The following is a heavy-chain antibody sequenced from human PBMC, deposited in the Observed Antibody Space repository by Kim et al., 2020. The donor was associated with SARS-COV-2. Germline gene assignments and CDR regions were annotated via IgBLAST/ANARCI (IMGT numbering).Heavy chain of an antibody. CDR1: GFTFSSYA. Sequence: GGSLRLSCSASGFTFSSYAMHWVRQAPGKGLEYVSAISSNGGSTYYADSVKGRFTISRDNSKNTLYLQMSSLRAEDTAVYYCVKKGTAGYGDYWGQGTLVTVSS. CDR2: ISSNGGST. J-gene: IGHJ4*02. V-gene: IGHV3-64D*06. CDR3: VKKGTAGYGDY. D-gene: IGHD5-12*01.